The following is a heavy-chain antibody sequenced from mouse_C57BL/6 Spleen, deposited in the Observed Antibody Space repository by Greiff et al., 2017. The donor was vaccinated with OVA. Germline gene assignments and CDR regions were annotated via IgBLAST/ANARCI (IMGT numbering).Heavy chain of an antibody. CDR2: IDPANGNT. CDR3: ARGTVVATPPLDY. Sequence: VQLKESVAELVRPGASVKLSCTASGFNIKNTYMHWVKQRPEQGLEWIGRIDPANGNTKYAPKFQGKATITADTSSNTAYLQLSSLTSEDTAIYYCARGTVVATPPLDYWGQGTTLTVSS. D-gene: IGHD1-1*01. J-gene: IGHJ2*01. V-gene: IGHV14-3*01. CDR1: GFNIKNTY.